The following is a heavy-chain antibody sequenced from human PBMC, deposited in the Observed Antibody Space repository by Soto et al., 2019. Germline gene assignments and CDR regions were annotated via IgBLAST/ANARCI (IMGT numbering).Heavy chain of an antibody. V-gene: IGHV1-18*01. D-gene: IGHD3-10*01. CDR3: ARDSGGGFYY. CDR2: INGYGGGA. CDR1: GYTFTTYG. Sequence: QVQLVQSGAEVRQPGASVKVSCKASGYTFTTYGMSWVRQAPGQGLEWMGWINGYGGGAKYVQRFQGRFSMTTDTSTNTAYMELRSLTSDDTAVYYCARDSGGGFYYWGQGTVVIVSP. J-gene: IGHJ4*02.